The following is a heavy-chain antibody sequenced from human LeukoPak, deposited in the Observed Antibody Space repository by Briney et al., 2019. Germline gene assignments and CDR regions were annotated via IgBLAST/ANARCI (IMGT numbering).Heavy chain of an antibody. CDR1: GFTFSSYW. V-gene: IGHV3-74*01. CDR3: ARESSSWYEALYYFDY. D-gene: IGHD6-13*01. J-gene: IGHJ4*02. Sequence: PGGSLRLSCAASGFTFSSYWMHWVRQAPGKGLVWVSRINSEGSSTSYADCVKGRFTISRDNAKNTLYLQMNSLRAEDTAVYYCARESSSWYEALYYFDYWGQGTLVTVSS. CDR2: INSEGSST.